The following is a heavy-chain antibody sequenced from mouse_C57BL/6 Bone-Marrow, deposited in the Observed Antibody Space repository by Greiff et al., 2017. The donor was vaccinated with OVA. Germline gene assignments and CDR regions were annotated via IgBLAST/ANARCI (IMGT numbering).Heavy chain of an antibody. CDR2: IDPANGNT. CDR1: GFNIKNTY. V-gene: IGHV14-3*01. J-gene: IGHJ3*01. D-gene: IGHD2-4*01. CDR3: ARVYDYDQVFAY. Sequence: EVMLVESVAELVRPGASVKLSCTASGFNIKNTYMHWVKQRPEQGLEWIGRIDPANGNTKYAPKFQGKATITADTSSNTAYLQLSSLTSEDTAIYYCARVYDYDQVFAYWGQGTLVTVSA.